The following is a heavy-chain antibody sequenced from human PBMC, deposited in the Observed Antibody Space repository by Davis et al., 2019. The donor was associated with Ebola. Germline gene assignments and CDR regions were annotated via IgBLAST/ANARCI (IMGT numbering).Heavy chain of an antibody. J-gene: IGHJ4*02. CDR3: ASPGSCISTSCSYDY. V-gene: IGHV5-51*01. Sequence: GESLKISCKGSGYSFTSYWIGWVRQMPGKGLEWMGIIYPGDSDTRYSPSFQGQVTISADKSISTAYLQWSSLKASDTAMYYCASPGSCISTSCSYDYWGQGTLVTVSS. CDR2: IYPGDSDT. CDR1: GYSFTSYW. D-gene: IGHD2-2*01.